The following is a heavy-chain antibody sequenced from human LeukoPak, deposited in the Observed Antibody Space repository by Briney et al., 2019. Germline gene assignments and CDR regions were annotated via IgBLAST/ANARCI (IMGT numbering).Heavy chain of an antibody. D-gene: IGHD3-10*01. CDR2: IYYSGST. Sequence: SETLSLTCTVSGGSISSYYWSWIRQPPGKGLEWIGYIYYSGSTNYNPSLKSRVTISVDTSKNQFSLKLSSVTAADTAVYYCASLRGSGSYYYYYYMDVWGKGTTVTVSS. V-gene: IGHV4-59*01. CDR3: ASLRGSGSYYYYYYMDV. J-gene: IGHJ6*03. CDR1: GGSISSYY.